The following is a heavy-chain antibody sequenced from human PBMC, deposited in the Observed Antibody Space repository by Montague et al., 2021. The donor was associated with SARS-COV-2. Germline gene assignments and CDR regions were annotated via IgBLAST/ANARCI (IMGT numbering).Heavy chain of an antibody. CDR1: GGSISSGGYY. CDR2: IYYSGST. Sequence: TLSLTCTVSGGSISSGGYYWSWIRQHPGKGLEWIGYIYYSGSTYYNPSLKSRVTISVDTSKNQFSLRMNSVTAADTAVYYCARSPEPMIILIITSLNWYVDLWGRGTLVTVSS. J-gene: IGHJ2*01. V-gene: IGHV4-31*03. D-gene: IGHD3-22*01. CDR3: ARSPEPMIILIITSLNWYVDL.